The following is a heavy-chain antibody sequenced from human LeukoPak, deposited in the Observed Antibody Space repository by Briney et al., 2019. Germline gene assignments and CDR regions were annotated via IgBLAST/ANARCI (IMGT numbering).Heavy chain of an antibody. D-gene: IGHD3-22*01. CDR1: GGSFSGYY. V-gene: IGHV4-59*08. CDR2: IYYSGST. CDR3: ARHENYYDSSGYYGDAFDI. Sequence: SETLSLTCAVSGGSFSGYYWSWIRQPPGKGLEWIGYIYYSGSTNYNPSLKSRVTISVDTSKNQFSLKLSSVTAADTAVYYCARHENYYDSSGYYGDAFDIWGQGTMVTVSS. J-gene: IGHJ3*02.